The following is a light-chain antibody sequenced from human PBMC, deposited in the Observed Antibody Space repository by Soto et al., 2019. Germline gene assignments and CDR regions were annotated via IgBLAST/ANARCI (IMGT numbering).Light chain of an antibody. J-gene: IGKJ3*01. V-gene: IGKV1-27*01. CDR2: AAS. CDR3: QKYNSAPFT. Sequence: DIQMTQSPSSLSASVGDRVTITCRASQGISNYLDWYQQKPGKVPKLLIYAASTLQSGGQSRFSGSGSGTDFTLTISSMHPEDVETYYCQKYNSAPFTFGPGTKVDI. CDR1: QGISNY.